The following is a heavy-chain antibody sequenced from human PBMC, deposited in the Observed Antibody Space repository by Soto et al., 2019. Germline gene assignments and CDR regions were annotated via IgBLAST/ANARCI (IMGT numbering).Heavy chain of an antibody. Sequence: QVQLVQSGAEVKKPGSSVKVSCTASGGAFGSYAINWVRQAPGQGLEWMGGIIPMFDTTNYAQRFQGRVTVTADESTSTVYLELTRLRFEDTGMYYCTRHRGYSSGYWGQDFWGQGTLVTVSS. D-gene: IGHD5-12*01. CDR2: IIPMFDTT. CDR3: TRHRGYSSGYWGQDF. J-gene: IGHJ4*02. V-gene: IGHV1-69*01. CDR1: GGAFGSYA.